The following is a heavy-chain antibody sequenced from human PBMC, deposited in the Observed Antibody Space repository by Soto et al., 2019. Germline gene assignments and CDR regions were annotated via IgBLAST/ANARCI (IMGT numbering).Heavy chain of an antibody. J-gene: IGHJ5*02. Sequence: SETLSLTCAVYGGSFSGYYWSWIRQPPGKGLEWIGEINHSGSTNYNPSLKSRVTISVDTSKNQFSLKLSSVTAADTAVYYCARDKSSSWNRGWFDPWGQGTLVTVSS. D-gene: IGHD6-13*01. CDR1: GGSFSGYY. CDR3: ARDKSSSWNRGWFDP. V-gene: IGHV4-34*01. CDR2: INHSGST.